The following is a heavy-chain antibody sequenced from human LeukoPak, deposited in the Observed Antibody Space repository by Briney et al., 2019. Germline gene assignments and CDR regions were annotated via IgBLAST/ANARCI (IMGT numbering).Heavy chain of an antibody. CDR3: ARADCSSSTCYLRRSWFDP. CDR1: GFTLSNYD. J-gene: IGHJ5*02. V-gene: IGHV3-21*01. D-gene: IGHD2-2*01. CDR2: ISTSSRYI. Sequence: GGSLRLFCAASGFTLSNYDMNWVGQAPGKGLEWFSSISTSSRYIYYKDSVRGRFTISRDDAKNSLYLEMNSLRAEDTAVYYCARADCSSSTCYLRRSWFDPWGQGTLVTVSS.